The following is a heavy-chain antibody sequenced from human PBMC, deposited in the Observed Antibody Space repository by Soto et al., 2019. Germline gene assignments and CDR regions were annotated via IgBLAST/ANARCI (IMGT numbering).Heavy chain of an antibody. J-gene: IGHJ4*02. Sequence: EVQLLESGGGLVQPGGSLRLSCAASGLTFSSYAMNWVRQAPGKGLEWVSTISGSGDNTYYADSVKGRFTISRDNSKNTLYLQMNSLRAEDTALYYCTKVGGTSLPPIPVDYWGQGTHVTVSS. V-gene: IGHV3-23*01. CDR1: GLTFSSYA. CDR2: ISGSGDNT. D-gene: IGHD2-2*02. CDR3: TKVGGTSLPPIPVDY.